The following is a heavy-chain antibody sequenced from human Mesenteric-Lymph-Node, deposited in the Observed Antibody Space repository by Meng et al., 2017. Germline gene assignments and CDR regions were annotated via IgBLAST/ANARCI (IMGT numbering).Heavy chain of an antibody. CDR3: ARDSRDYSKSYYYGMDV. Sequence: QVQLVESGGVVVQPGRSLRLSCVASGFSFRSHAMHWLLQAPGKGLEWVAVISYDGSNEYYADSVKGRFTISRDNSKNTLYLQMNSLRAEDTAMYYCARDSRDYSKSYYYGMDVWGQGTTVTVSS. D-gene: IGHD4-11*01. V-gene: IGHV3-30-3*01. CDR2: ISYDGSNE. CDR1: GFSFRSHA. J-gene: IGHJ6*02.